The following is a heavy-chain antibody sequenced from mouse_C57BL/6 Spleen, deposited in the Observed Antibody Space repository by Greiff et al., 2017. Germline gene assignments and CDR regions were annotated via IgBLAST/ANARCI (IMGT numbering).Heavy chain of an antibody. CDR2: INTNNGGT. J-gene: IGHJ3*01. CDR1: GYTFTDYN. CDR3: ALYYDYDAWFAY. Sequence: VQLQQSGPELVKPGASVKIPCKASGYTFTDYNMDWVKQSHGKSLEWIGDINTNNGGTIYNQKFKGKATLTVAKSSSTAYMEHRSLTSEDTAVYYCALYYDYDAWFAYWGQGTLVTVSA. V-gene: IGHV1-18*01. D-gene: IGHD2-4*01.